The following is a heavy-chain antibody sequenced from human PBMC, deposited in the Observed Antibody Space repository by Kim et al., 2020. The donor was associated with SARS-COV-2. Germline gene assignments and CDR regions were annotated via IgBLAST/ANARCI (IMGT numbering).Heavy chain of an antibody. D-gene: IGHD3-22*01. CDR1: GFTFSDYY. V-gene: IGHV3-11*01. CDR2: ISSSGSTI. J-gene: IGHJ6*03. CDR3: ARERSTYYYDSSGSPIMDV. Sequence: GGSLRLSCAASGFTFSDYYMSWIRQAPGKGLEWVSYISSSGSTIYYADSVKGRFTISRDNAKNSLYLQMNSLRAEDTAVYYCARERSTYYYDSSGSPIMDVWGKGTTVTVSS.